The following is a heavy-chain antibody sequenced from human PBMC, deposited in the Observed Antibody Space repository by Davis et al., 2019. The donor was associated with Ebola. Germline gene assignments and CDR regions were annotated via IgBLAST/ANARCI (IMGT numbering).Heavy chain of an antibody. J-gene: IGHJ4*02. CDR2: ISSSSSTI. Sequence: PGGSLRLSCAASGFTFSSYSMNWVRQAPGKGLEWVSYISSSSSTIYYADSVKGRFTISRDNAKNSLYLQMNSLRAEDTAVYYCARVFTADYWGQGTLVTVSS. CDR3: ARVFTADY. V-gene: IGHV3-48*01. CDR1: GFTFSSYS.